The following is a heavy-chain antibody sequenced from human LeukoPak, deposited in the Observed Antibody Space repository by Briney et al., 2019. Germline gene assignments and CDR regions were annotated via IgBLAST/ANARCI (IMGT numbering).Heavy chain of an antibody. CDR1: GGSISSYY. Sequence: SETLSLTSTVSGGSISSYYWSWIRQPAGKGLEWIGRIYTSGSTNYNPSLKSRVTMSVDTSKNQFSLKLSSVTAADTAVYYCARGQQAYYYYGMDVWGQGTTVTVSS. V-gene: IGHV4-4*07. CDR3: ARGQQAYYYYGMDV. CDR2: IYTSGST. D-gene: IGHD6-13*01. J-gene: IGHJ6*02.